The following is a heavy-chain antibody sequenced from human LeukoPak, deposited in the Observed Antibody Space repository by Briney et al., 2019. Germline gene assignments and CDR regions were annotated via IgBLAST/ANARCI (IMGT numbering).Heavy chain of an antibody. D-gene: IGHD5-24*01. CDR1: GGSFTGYY. CDR3: ARHTRWLQLRTLYYFDY. V-gene: IGHV4-34*01. CDR2: VSQTGSGIT. J-gene: IGHJ4*02. Sequence: SETLSLTCGVYGGSFTGYYWSWIRQPPGKGLEWIGEVSQTGSGITNYNPSFKSRVTISVDTSKNQFSLKLSSVTAADMAVSYCARHTRWLQLRTLYYFDYWGQGTLVTVSS.